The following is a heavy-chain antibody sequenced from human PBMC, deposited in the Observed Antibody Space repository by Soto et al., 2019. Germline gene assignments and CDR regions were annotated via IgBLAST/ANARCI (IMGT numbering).Heavy chain of an antibody. CDR2: IYYSGST. Sequence: PSETLSLTCTVSGGSISSGGYYWSWIRQHPGKGLEWIGYIYYSGSTYYNPSLKSRVTISVDTSKNQFPLKLSSVTAADTAVYYCASRKSSPYFDYWGQGTVVTVSS. V-gene: IGHV4-31*03. D-gene: IGHD3-10*01. J-gene: IGHJ4*02. CDR1: GGSISSGGYY. CDR3: ASRKSSPYFDY.